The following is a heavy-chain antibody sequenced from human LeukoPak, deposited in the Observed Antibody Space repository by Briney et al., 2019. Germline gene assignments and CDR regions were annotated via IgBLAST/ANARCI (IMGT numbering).Heavy chain of an antibody. V-gene: IGHV1-8*01. CDR1: GYTFTSYD. Sequence: GASVKVSCKASGYTFTSYDINWVRQATGQGLEWMGWMNPNSGNTGYAQKFQGRVTMTRNTSISTAYMELSSLRSEDTAVYYCARGGYSSSWYLRYYGMDVWGQGTTVTVSS. CDR3: ARGGYSSSWYLRYYGMDV. CDR2: MNPNSGNT. D-gene: IGHD6-13*01. J-gene: IGHJ6*02.